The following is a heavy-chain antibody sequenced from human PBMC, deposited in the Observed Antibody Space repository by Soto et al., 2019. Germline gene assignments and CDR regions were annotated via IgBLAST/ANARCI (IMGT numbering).Heavy chain of an antibody. V-gene: IGHV1-69*13. D-gene: IGHD5-18*01. Sequence: SVKVSCKASGGTFSNSAIIWVRQAPGQGLEWMGGILPIFGTPSYAQKFQGRLTISADEFSSTAYMELNILRSEDTAVYYCVTPAEALDTAMLKGLAHWGQGSLVTVSS. CDR3: VTPAEALDTAMLKGLAH. CDR2: ILPIFGTP. CDR1: GGTFSNSA. J-gene: IGHJ4*02.